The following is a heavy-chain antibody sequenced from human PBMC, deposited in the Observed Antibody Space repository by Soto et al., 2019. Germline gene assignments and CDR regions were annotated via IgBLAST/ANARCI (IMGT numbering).Heavy chain of an antibody. CDR2: IFSSGSP. D-gene: IGHD1-1*01. J-gene: IGHJ6*03. CDR1: GVSLKTYY. Sequence: QVHLQESGPGLVRPSETLSLTCTVSGVSLKTYYWSWIRLPPGGGLEWIGYIFSSGSPNYNPSLRSRVTMSVETSNNQFSLKMSSVTAADTAVYYCARVEGISYYDHVDVGGKGTTVTVSS. V-gene: IGHV4-59*01. CDR3: ARVEGISYYDHVDV.